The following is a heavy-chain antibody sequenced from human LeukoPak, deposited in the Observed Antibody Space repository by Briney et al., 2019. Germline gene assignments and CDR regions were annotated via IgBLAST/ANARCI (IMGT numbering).Heavy chain of an antibody. V-gene: IGHV4-59*12. Sequence: SETLSLICTVSGGSISSYYWTWIRQPPGKGLEWIGYIYYNGSTNYNPSLKSRVTMSVDTSKNQFSLKLSSVTAADTAVYYCARVGIAARGYYYYYMDVWGKGTTVTVSS. CDR2: IYYNGST. J-gene: IGHJ6*03. D-gene: IGHD6-6*01. CDR3: ARVGIAARGYYYYYMDV. CDR1: GGSISSYY.